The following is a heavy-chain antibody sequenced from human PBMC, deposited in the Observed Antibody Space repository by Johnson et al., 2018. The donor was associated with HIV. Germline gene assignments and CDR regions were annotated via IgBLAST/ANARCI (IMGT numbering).Heavy chain of an antibody. J-gene: IGHJ3*02. CDR3: ARNSGNGLVLRGDAFDM. V-gene: IGHV3-30-3*01. Sequence: QVQLVESGGGLVQPGRSLRLSCAASGFTFSSYAMHWVRQAPGKGLEWVAVISYDGSNKYYADSVKGRFTISRDNSKNTLHLQMNSLRPEDTAGYYCARNSGNGLVLRGDAFDMWGQGTMVTVSS. D-gene: IGHD2-8*01. CDR1: GFTFSSYA. CDR2: ISYDGSNK.